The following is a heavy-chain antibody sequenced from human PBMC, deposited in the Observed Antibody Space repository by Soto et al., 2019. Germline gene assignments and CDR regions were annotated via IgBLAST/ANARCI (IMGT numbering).Heavy chain of an antibody. D-gene: IGHD3-22*01. J-gene: IGHJ4*02. Sequence: GGSPRLFCAASGFIFSDYYMSWIRQAPGKGLEWISYISSSDNIIYYADSVKGRFTISRDNAKNSLYLQMNSLRAEDTAVYYCARDRGYYDSSGYFDYWGQGTLVTVSS. CDR1: GFIFSDYY. CDR2: ISSSDNII. CDR3: ARDRGYYDSSGYFDY. V-gene: IGHV3-11*01.